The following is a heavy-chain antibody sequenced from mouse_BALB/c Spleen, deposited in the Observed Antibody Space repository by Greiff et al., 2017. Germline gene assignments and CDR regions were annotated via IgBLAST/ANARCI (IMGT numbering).Heavy chain of an antibody. D-gene: IGHD6-1*01. V-gene: IGHV5-17*02. CDR3: ASAGGGCPRVDV. J-gene: IGHJ1*01. CDR2: ISSGSSTI. Sequence: EVQLVESGGGLVQPGGSRKLSCAASGFTFSSFGMHWVRQAPEKGLEWVAYISSGSSTIYYADTVKGRFTISRDNPKNTLFLQMTSLSSEDTAMYCCASAGGGCPRVDVWGAGTTVTVSS. CDR1: GFTFSSFG.